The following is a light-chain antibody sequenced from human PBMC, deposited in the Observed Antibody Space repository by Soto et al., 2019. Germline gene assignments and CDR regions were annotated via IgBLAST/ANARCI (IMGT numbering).Light chain of an antibody. CDR1: QSISSNY. CDR3: QEYGSSPVT. Sequence: EIVLTQSPGTLSLSPGERATLSCRASQSISSNYLAWYQQIPGQAPRLLFYGASVRATGIPARFCGSGSGKDFTLTISRLEPEDFAVYFCQEYGSSPVTFGGGTKVEIK. J-gene: IGKJ4*01. V-gene: IGKV3-20*01. CDR2: GAS.